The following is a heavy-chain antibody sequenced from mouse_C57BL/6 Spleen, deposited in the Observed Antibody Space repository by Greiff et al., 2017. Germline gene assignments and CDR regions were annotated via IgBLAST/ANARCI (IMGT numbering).Heavy chain of an antibody. J-gene: IGHJ2*01. V-gene: IGHV1-59*01. CDR1: GYTFTSSW. CDR2: IDPSDSYT. Sequence: QVQLQQPGAELVRPGTSVKLSCKASGYTFTSSWMPWVKQRPGQGLEWIGVIDPSDSYTNYNQKFKGKATLTVDTASSTAYMQLSSLTSEDSAVYYCAREYSSGSDYWGQGTTLTVSS. CDR3: AREYSSGSDY. D-gene: IGHD3-2*02.